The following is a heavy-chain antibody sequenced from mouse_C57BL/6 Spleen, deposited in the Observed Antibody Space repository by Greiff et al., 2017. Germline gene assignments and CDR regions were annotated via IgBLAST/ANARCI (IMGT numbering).Heavy chain of an antibody. V-gene: IGHV1-50*01. J-gene: IGHJ3*01. CDR3: AGTAGIGFAY. CDR2: IDPSDSYT. Sequence: QVQLQQPGAELVKPGASVKLSCKASGYTFTSYWMQWVKQRPGPGLEWIGEIDPSDSYTNYNQKFKGKATLTVDTSSSTAYMQLSSLTSEDSAVYYCAGTAGIGFAYWGQGTLVTVSA. D-gene: IGHD3-3*01. CDR1: GYTFTSYW.